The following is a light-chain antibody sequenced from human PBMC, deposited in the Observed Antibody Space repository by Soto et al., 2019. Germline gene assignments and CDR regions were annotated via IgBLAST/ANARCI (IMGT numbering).Light chain of an antibody. V-gene: IGKV3-20*01. Sequence: EIVLTQSPGTLSLSPGSPATLSCRASQTVNSDYLAWFQQRPGQAPRLLIFATSRRATDIPDRFSGSGSGTDFTLAIRRLEPEDFAVYYCHQFGYSPRTFGQGTKVDI. CDR1: QTVNSDY. CDR2: ATS. CDR3: HQFGYSPRT. J-gene: IGKJ1*01.